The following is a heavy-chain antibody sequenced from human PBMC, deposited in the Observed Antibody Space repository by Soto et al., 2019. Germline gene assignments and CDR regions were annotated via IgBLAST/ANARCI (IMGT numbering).Heavy chain of an antibody. CDR2: IFSSGST. D-gene: IGHD5-12*01. CDR1: GGSINTFY. CDR3: AREGSYSAYNFAHGIQLWSFDF. Sequence: SETLSLTCTVSGGSINTFYWSWVRQPAGKGLEWIGRIFSSGSTIFNPSLESRVAMSVDTSKNHFSLNLSSVTAADMAVYYCAREGSYSAYNFAHGIQLWSFDFWGQGALVTVSS. J-gene: IGHJ4*02. V-gene: IGHV4-4*07.